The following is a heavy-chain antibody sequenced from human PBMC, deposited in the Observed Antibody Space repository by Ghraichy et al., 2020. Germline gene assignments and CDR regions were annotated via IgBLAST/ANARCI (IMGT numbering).Heavy chain of an antibody. Sequence: GGSLRLSCAASGFTFSSYGMHWVRQAPGKGLEWVAVISYDGSNKYYADSVKGRFTISRDNSKNTLYLQMNSLRAEDTAVYYCAKDRSSGWYRDDEFDPWGQGTLVTVSS. V-gene: IGHV3-30*18. CDR3: AKDRSSGWYRDDEFDP. CDR2: ISYDGSNK. D-gene: IGHD6-19*01. CDR1: GFTFSSYG. J-gene: IGHJ5*02.